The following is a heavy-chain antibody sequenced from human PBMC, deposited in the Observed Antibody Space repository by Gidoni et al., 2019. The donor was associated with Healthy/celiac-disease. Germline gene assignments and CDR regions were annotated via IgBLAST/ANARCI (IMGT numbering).Heavy chain of an antibody. Sequence: EVQLVESGGGLVQPGRSLRLSCAASGFTFDDYAMHWVRQAPGKGLEWVSGISWNSGSIGYADSVKGRFTISRDNAKNSLYLQMNSLRAEDTALYYCAKAGVHWGQGTLVTVSS. CDR2: ISWNSGSI. D-gene: IGHD3-10*01. CDR3: AKAGVH. CDR1: GFTFDDYA. J-gene: IGHJ4*02. V-gene: IGHV3-9*01.